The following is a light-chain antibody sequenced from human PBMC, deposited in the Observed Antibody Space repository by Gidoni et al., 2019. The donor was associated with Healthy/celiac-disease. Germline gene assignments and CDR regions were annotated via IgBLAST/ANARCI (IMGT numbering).Light chain of an antibody. V-gene: IGKV1-8*01. J-gene: IGKJ5*01. CDR3: QQYYSYPPIT. CDR2: AAS. CDR1: QGISSY. Sequence: AIRMTQSPSSFSASTGDRVTITCRASQGISSYFAWSQQKPEKAPKLLIYAASTLQSWVPSRFSGSGSGTDFTLTISCLQSEDFATYYCQQYYSYPPITFGQGTRLEIK.